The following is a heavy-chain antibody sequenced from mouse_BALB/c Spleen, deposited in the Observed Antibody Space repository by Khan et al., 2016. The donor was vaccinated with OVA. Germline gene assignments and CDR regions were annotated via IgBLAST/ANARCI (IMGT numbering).Heavy chain of an antibody. V-gene: IGHV2-9*02. CDR1: GFSLTSHG. Sequence: QVQLKESGPGLVAPSQSLSISCTVSGFSLTSHGVHWVRQPPGKGLEWLGVIWAGGSTNYNSALMSRLSIRKDSTKSTVFLKMNSMQTDDTAMYYCSGNSEPDYFDYWGQGTSLTVSS. CDR2: IWAGGST. J-gene: IGHJ2*02. CDR3: SGNSEPDYFDY. D-gene: IGHD2-1*01.